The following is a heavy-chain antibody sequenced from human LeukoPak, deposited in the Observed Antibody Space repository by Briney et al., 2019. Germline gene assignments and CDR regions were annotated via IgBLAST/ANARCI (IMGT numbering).Heavy chain of an antibody. J-gene: IGHJ6*03. V-gene: IGHV1-18*04. D-gene: IGHD3-10*01. CDR1: GYTFTGYY. CDR3: ARSLLWFGDYYMDV. CDR2: ISAYNGNT. Sequence: GASVKVSCKASGYTFTGYYMHWVRQAPGQGLEWMGWISAYNGNTNYAQKLQGRVTMTTDTSTSTAYMELRSLRSDDTAVYYCARSLLWFGDYYMDVWGKGTTVTVSS.